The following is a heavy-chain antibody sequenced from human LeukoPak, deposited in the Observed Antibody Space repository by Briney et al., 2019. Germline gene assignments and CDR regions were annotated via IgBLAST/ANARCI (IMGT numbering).Heavy chain of an antibody. CDR2: IYTSGST. D-gene: IGHD4-11*01. Sequence: PSETLSLTCTVSGGSISSGSYYWSWIRQPAGKGLEWIGRIYTSGSTNYNPSLKSRVTISVDTSKNQFSLKLSSVTAADTAVYYCARGHSIEPYYYYYVWGKGTTVTVSS. CDR3: ARGHSIEPYYYYYV. V-gene: IGHV4-61*02. CDR1: GGSISSGSYY. J-gene: IGHJ6*03.